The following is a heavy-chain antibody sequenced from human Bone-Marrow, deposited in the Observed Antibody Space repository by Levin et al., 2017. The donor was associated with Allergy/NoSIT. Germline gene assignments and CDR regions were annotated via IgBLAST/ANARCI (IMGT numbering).Heavy chain of an antibody. CDR2: ISSYGGST. CDR1: GFTFSSYA. J-gene: IGHJ4*02. Sequence: QARGSLRLSCPASGFTFSSYAMFWVRQAPGKGLEYVSTISSYGGSTYYADSVKGRFTISRDNSKNTLYLQMGSLSAEDMAVYYCGRGGHYGDYIAYWGQGTLVTVSS. D-gene: IGHD4-17*01. V-gene: IGHV3-64*02. CDR3: GRGGHYGDYIAY.